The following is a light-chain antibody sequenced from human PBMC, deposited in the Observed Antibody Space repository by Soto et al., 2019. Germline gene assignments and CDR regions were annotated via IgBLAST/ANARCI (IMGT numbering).Light chain of an antibody. V-gene: IGLV2-14*03. CDR1: SSDVGAYNY. Sequence: QSALTQPASVSGSPGQSITISCTGTSSDVGAYNYVSWYQRHPGKVPKLMIYDVSDRPSGVSNRFSGSKSGNTASLTISGLQAEDEADYYCSSFTRSNSYVFGTGTKVTVL. CDR3: SSFTRSNSYV. J-gene: IGLJ1*01. CDR2: DVS.